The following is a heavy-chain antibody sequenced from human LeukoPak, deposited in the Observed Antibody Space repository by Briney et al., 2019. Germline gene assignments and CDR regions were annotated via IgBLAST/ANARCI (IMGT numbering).Heavy chain of an antibody. CDR3: ARDRPVVPAAFDS. Sequence: PSETLSLTCTVSGGSISSHYWSWIRQPPGKGLEWIGYIHYSGSSKYNPSLKSRVTISVDTSKNQFSLKLSSVTAADTAVYYCARDRPVVPAAFDSWGQGTLVTVSS. CDR1: GGSISSHY. D-gene: IGHD2-2*01. CDR2: IHYSGSS. J-gene: IGHJ4*02. V-gene: IGHV4-59*11.